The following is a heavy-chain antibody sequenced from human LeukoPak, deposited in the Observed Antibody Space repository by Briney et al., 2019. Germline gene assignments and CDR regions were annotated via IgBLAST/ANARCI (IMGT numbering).Heavy chain of an antibody. D-gene: IGHD1-1*01. CDR1: GYTFTSYG. V-gene: IGHV1-18*01. CDR3: ARDRRVAWSLDRGFDY. Sequence: ASVKVSCKASGYTFTSYGLSWVRQAPGQGLEWMGWISAYNGNTNSAQKFQGRVTMTTDTSTSTAYMELRSLRSDDTAVYYCARDRRVAWSLDRGFDYWGQGTLVTVSS. J-gene: IGHJ4*02. CDR2: ISAYNGNT.